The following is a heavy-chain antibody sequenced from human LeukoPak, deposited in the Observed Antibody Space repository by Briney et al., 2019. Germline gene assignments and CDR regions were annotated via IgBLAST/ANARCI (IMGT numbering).Heavy chain of an antibody. CDR1: GGSFSGYY. CDR2: INHSGST. V-gene: IGHV4-34*01. D-gene: IGHD2-2*01. J-gene: IGHJ6*02. CDR3: ARLVVVPAAIYYYYYGMDV. Sequence: PSETLSLTCAVYGGSFSGYYWSWIRQPPGKGLEWIGEINHSGSTNYNPSLKSRVTISVDTSKNQFSLKLSSVTAADTAVYYCARLVVVPAAIYYYYYGMDVWGQGTTVTVSS.